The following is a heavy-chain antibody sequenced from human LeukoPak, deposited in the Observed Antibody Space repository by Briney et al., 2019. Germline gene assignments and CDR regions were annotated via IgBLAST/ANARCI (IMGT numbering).Heavy chain of an antibody. CDR1: GGTFSSYA. D-gene: IGHD6-13*01. CDR3: ARDLFPQQLVPKRDNWFDP. Sequence: SVKVSCKASGGTFSSYAISWVRQAPGQGLEWMGRIIPILGIANYAQKFQGRVTITADKSTSTAYMELSSLRSEDTAVYYCARDLFPQQLVPKRDNWFDPWGQGTLVTVSS. J-gene: IGHJ5*02. CDR2: IIPILGIA. V-gene: IGHV1-69*04.